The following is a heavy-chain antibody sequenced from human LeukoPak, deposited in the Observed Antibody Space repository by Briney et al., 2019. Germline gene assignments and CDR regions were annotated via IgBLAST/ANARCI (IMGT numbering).Heavy chain of an antibody. D-gene: IGHD3-16*01. CDR1: GFTFSSYS. Sequence: GGSLRLSCAASGFTFSSYSMNWVRQAPGKGLEWVSSISGSGDHIYYGDSVKGRFTISRDNAKNLLYLQMNSLRAEDTAVYYCARPEGGAYALNSWGQGTLVTVSS. V-gene: IGHV3-21*06. CDR2: ISGSGDHI. CDR3: ARPEGGAYALNS. J-gene: IGHJ4*02.